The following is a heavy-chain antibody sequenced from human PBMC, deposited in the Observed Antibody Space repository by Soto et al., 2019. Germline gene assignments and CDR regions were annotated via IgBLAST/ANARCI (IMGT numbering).Heavy chain of an antibody. J-gene: IGHJ4*01. V-gene: IGHV3-48*02. CDR3: VRDSLFDH. CDR1: GFTFNTYN. CDR2: ILSSSGTI. Sequence: PGGSLRLSCAASGFTFNTYNMNWIRQAPGKGLEWVSYILSSSGTIYYADSVKGRFTISRDNAKNSVYLQMNSLRDEDTAVYYCVRDSLFDHWGHGTLVTVSS.